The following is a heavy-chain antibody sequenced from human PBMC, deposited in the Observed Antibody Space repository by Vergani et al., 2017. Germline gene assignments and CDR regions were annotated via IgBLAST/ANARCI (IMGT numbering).Heavy chain of an antibody. Sequence: QVQLQESGPGLVKPSETLSLTCTVSGRSISSYYWSWIRQPPGKGLEWIGYIYYSGSTNYNPSLKSRVTISVDTSKNQFSLKLSSVTAADTAVYYCARNPYCCGDCYSDAFDIWGQGTMVTVSS. CDR2: IYYSGST. V-gene: IGHV4-59*01. CDR3: ARNPYCCGDCYSDAFDI. CDR1: GRSISSYY. J-gene: IGHJ3*02. D-gene: IGHD2-21*01.